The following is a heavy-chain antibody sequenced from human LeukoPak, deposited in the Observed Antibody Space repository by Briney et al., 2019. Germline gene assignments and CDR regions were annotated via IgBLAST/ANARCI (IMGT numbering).Heavy chain of an antibody. V-gene: IGHV4-34*01. CDR2: INHRGST. CDR1: GGLFSGYY. D-gene: IGHD3-22*01. Sequence: SETLSLTCSVYGGLFSGYYWSWIRQPPGKGLEWIGEINHRGSTNCNPSLTSRVSISVDTSKNQFSLKLSSVTAADTAVYYCARWYYYDSSGYYYRYYYYGLDVWGQGTTVTVSS. CDR3: ARWYYYDSSGYYYRYYYYGLDV. J-gene: IGHJ6*02.